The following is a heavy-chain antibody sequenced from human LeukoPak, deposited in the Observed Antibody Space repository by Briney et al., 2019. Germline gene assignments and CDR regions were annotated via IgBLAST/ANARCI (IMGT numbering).Heavy chain of an antibody. D-gene: IGHD3-22*01. J-gene: IGHJ4*02. CDR2: IYYSGST. V-gene: IGHV4-59*12. CDR1: GGSISSYY. CDR3: AREVGYYDSSGYLNFDY. Sequence: SETLSLTCTVSGGSISSYYWSWIRQPPGKGLEWIGYIYYSGSTNYNPSLKSRVTISVDTSKNQFSLKLSSVTAADTAVYYCAREVGYYDSSGYLNFDYWGQGTLVTVSS.